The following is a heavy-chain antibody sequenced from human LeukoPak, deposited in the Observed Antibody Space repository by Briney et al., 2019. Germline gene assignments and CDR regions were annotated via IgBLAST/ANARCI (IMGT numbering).Heavy chain of an antibody. V-gene: IGHV1-69*05. Sequence: GASVKVSCKASGGTFSSYAISWVRQAPGQGLEWMGGIIPIFGTANYAQKFQGRVTITTDESTSTAYMELSSLRSDDTAVYYCARGPENFRFTAEWPPASLDYWGQGTLVTVSS. CDR1: GGTFSSYA. CDR2: IIPIFGTA. D-gene: IGHD3-3*01. J-gene: IGHJ4*02. CDR3: ARGPENFRFTAEWPPASLDY.